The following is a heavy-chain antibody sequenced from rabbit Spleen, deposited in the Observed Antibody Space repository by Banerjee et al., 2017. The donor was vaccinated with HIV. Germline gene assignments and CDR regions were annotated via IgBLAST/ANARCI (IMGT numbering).Heavy chain of an antibody. CDR3: ARDGNGNEVYFNL. CDR2: IGAGVSYTT. CDR1: GFSFSYSDY. J-gene: IGHJ4*01. D-gene: IGHD6-1*01. Sequence: QSLEESGGDLVKPGASLTLTCTASGFSFSYSDYMCWVRQPPGKGPEWIACIGAGVSYTTYYATWAKGRFTISKTSSTTVTLQMTSLTAADTATYFCARDGNGNEVYFNLWGQGTLVTVS. V-gene: IGHV1S40*01.